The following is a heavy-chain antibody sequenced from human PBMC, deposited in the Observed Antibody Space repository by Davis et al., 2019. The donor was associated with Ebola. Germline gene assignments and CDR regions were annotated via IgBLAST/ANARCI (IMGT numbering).Heavy chain of an antibody. V-gene: IGHV3-48*04. J-gene: IGHJ6*02. CDR1: GFTFSSYS. D-gene: IGHD6-19*01. Sequence: PGGSLRLSCAASGFTFSSYSMNWVRQAPGKGLEWVSYISSSSSTIYYADSMKGRFTVSRDNAKNSLYLQMNSLRGADTAVYYCARDLGKWLVVGNFYYGMDVWGQGTTVTVSS. CDR3: ARDLGKWLVVGNFYYGMDV. CDR2: ISSSSSTI.